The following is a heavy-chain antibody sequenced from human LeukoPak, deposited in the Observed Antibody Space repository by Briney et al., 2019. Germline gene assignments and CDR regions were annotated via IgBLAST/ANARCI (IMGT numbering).Heavy chain of an antibody. V-gene: IGHV3-23*01. CDR1: GFTFSSYA. CDR2: ISDSGGST. J-gene: IGHJ4*02. CDR3: AKAVISGYYFLDY. D-gene: IGHD3-22*01. Sequence: GGSLRLSCAASGFTFSSYAMTWVRQAPGKGLEWVSAISDSGGSTDYADSVKGRFTISRDNSKNTLYLQMNSLRAEDTAVYYCAKAVISGYYFLDYWGQGTLVTVSS.